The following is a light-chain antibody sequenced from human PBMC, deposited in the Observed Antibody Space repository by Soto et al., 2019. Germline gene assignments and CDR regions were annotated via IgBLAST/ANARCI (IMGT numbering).Light chain of an antibody. CDR2: ENN. J-gene: IGLJ3*02. CDR1: SSDVDYTY. V-gene: IGLV2-14*01. CDR3: GSYTMNSIWV. Sequence: QSALTQPASVSGSPGQSITISCTGTSSDVDYTYVSWYQHHPGKAPKLMIYENNNRPSGISYRFSGSKSGNTASLTISGLQAEDEAEYYCGSYTMNSIWVFGGVTKLTVL.